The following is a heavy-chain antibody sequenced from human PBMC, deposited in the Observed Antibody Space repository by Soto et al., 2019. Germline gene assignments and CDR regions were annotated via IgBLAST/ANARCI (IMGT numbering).Heavy chain of an antibody. CDR3: ASRDWNDAFHI. D-gene: IGHD1-1*01. J-gene: IGHJ3*02. CDR2: TSYGGNT. Sequence: SETLSLTCTVSGGSIGAYYWSWSRQPPGKGLEWIGYTSYGGNTNYNPSLRSRVTISIDASKNQFPLKLSSMTAADTAVYYCASRDWNDAFHIWGQGTMVTVSS. CDR1: GGSIGAYY. V-gene: IGHV4-59*01.